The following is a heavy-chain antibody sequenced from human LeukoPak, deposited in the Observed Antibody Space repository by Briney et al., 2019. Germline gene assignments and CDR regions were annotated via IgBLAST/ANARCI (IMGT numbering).Heavy chain of an antibody. CDR3: VRSIDH. V-gene: IGHV3-7*01. CDR2: INQDGSAA. CDR1: GFTFSYYW. J-gene: IGHJ4*02. Sequence: GGSLRLSCEASGFTFSYYWMAWVRQVPGKGLEWVANINQDGSAAFYVDSMKGRVTISRDNAKKSLYLQMDSLTVEDTAVYYCVRSIDHWGQGTLVTVSS.